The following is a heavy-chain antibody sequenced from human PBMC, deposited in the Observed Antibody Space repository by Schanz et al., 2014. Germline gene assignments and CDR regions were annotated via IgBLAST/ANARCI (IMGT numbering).Heavy chain of an antibody. CDR3: AREQIMAAAGLVDY. CDR2: ISGSGGST. CDR1: EFTFSTYA. Sequence: EVQLLESGGGLVQPGGSLRLSCEASEFTFSTYAMSWVRQAPGKGLEWVSAISGSGGSTNYADSVKGRFTISRDNAKNSLYLQMNSLRAEDTAVYYCAREQIMAAAGLVDYWGHGTLVTVSS. J-gene: IGHJ4*01. D-gene: IGHD6-13*01. V-gene: IGHV3-23*01.